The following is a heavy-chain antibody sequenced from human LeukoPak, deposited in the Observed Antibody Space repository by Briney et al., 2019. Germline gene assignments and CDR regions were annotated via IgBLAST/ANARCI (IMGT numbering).Heavy chain of an antibody. CDR1: GFTFSDYW. CDR2: INTDGSIT. J-gene: IGHJ4*02. V-gene: IGHV3-74*01. CDR3: ARDRGPRTGFMVREAYDY. D-gene: IGHD3-10*01. Sequence: GGSLRLSCAASGFTFSDYWIHWVRQAPGKGLVWVSRINTDGSITNYTDSVKGRFSISRDNAKNTLYLQMSSLRAEDTAVYYCARDRGPRTGFMVREAYDYWGQGTLVTVSS.